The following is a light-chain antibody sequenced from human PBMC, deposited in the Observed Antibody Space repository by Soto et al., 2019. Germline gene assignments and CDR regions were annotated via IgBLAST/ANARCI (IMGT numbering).Light chain of an antibody. CDR3: QSYDSSLSGWV. J-gene: IGLJ3*02. CDR1: SSKIGAGYD. Sequence: QPVLTQPPSVSGAPGQRVTISCTGSSSKIGAGYDVHWYQQLPGKAPKLLIYGNSNRPSGVPDRFSGSKSGTSASLAITGLQAEDEADYYCQSYDSSLSGWVFGGGTKLIVL. V-gene: IGLV1-40*01. CDR2: GNS.